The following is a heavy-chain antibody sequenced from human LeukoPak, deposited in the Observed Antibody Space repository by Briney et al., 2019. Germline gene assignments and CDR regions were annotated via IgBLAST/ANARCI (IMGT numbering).Heavy chain of an antibody. V-gene: IGHV4-4*07. CDR3: AREHLDFCQGGPCPYYFDF. J-gene: IGHJ4*02. CDR1: GGSIGNYY. Sequence: PSETLSLTCSVSGGSIGNYYWSWIRQSAGQGLEWIGHVHNSGTTNYNPSLERRVTISVDKSKNQFSLELTSVTAADTGVYYCAREHLDFCQGGPCPYYFDFWGEETLVSVSS. D-gene: IGHD3-3*01. CDR2: VHNSGTT.